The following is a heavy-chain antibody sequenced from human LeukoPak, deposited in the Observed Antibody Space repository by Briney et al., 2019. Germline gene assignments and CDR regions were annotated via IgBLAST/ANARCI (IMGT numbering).Heavy chain of an antibody. CDR2: INYSGST. V-gene: IGHV4-59*01. CDR3: ARAPLSTNDFDI. Sequence: PSETLSLTCTVSGGSITNSYWNWIRQSPGKGVEWIGYINYSGSTNYNPSLKSRVTISVDTSKNQFSLKLSSVTAADAAVYFCARAPLSTNDFDIWGQGTMVTVSS. CDR1: GGSITNSY. D-gene: IGHD1-1*01. J-gene: IGHJ3*02.